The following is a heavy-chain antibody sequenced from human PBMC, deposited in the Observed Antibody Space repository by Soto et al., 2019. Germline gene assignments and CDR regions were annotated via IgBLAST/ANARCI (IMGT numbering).Heavy chain of an antibody. CDR3: TRDQGGSYVSWFDP. Sequence: EVQVVESGGGLVQPGGSLRLSCSFTFSMYSMNWVRQAPGTGLEWVASISSGGSYIKYADSVKGRFTISRDNAKNSVSLQMNSLRVDDTAVYFGTRDQGGSYVSWFDPWGQGTLVTVSS. V-gene: IGHV3-21*01. CDR2: ISSGGSYI. D-gene: IGHD1-26*01. J-gene: IGHJ5*02. CDR1: FTFSMYS.